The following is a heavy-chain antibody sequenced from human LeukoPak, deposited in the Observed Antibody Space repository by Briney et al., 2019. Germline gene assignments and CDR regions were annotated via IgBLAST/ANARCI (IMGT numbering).Heavy chain of an antibody. CDR1: GFNFRDYG. V-gene: IGHV3-30*02. J-gene: IGHJ4*02. D-gene: IGHD1-26*01. Sequence: GGSLRLSCATSGFNFRDYGMHWVRQAPGKGLEWVAFIRYDGNNKYYADSVKGRFTISRDNSKNTLYLQMNSLRAEDTAVYYCAKAANEWELLAGYFDYWGQGTLVTVSS. CDR3: AKAANEWELLAGYFDY. CDR2: IRYDGNNK.